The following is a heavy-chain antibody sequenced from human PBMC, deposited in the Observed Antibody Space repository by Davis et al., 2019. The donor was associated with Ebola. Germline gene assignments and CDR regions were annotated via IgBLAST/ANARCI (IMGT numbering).Heavy chain of an antibody. D-gene: IGHD2-2*01. J-gene: IGHJ6*02. CDR1: GFTFSRYG. V-gene: IGHV3-30*19. Sequence: GESLKISCEASGFTFSRYGMHWVRQAPGKGLEWVAVISYDGSNKYYADSVKGRFTISRDNSKNTLYLQMNSLRAEDTAVYYCARGGDIVVVPAAKDYYGMDVWGQGTTVTVSS. CDR2: ISYDGSNK. CDR3: ARGGDIVVVPAAKDYYGMDV.